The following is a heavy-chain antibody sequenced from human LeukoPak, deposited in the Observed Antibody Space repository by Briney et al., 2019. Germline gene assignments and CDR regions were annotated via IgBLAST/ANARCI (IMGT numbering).Heavy chain of an antibody. J-gene: IGHJ4*02. CDR3: AKASTGYYYDSSGYYGVFDY. CDR2: ISWSSGSI. CDR1: GFTFDDYA. D-gene: IGHD3-22*01. V-gene: IGHV3-9*01. Sequence: SGGSLRLSCAASGFTFDDYAMHWVRQAPGKGLEWVSGISWSSGSIGYADSVKGRFTISRDNAKNSLYLQMNSLRAEDTALYYCAKASTGYYYDSSGYYGVFDYWGQGTLVTVSS.